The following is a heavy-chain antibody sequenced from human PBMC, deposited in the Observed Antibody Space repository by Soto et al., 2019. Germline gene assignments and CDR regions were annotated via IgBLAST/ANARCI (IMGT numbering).Heavy chain of an antibody. Sequence: GGSLRLSCAASGFSLRGYSMSWVRQAPGKGLEWVSYISGTGSSIYADSVKGRFTISRDNAKNSVYLQMNSLGDDDTAVYYCARGAGYGDYGGYWGQGTLVTVSS. D-gene: IGHD4-17*01. CDR3: ARGAGYGDYGGY. CDR2: ISGTGSSI. CDR1: GFSLRGYS. V-gene: IGHV3-11*04. J-gene: IGHJ4*02.